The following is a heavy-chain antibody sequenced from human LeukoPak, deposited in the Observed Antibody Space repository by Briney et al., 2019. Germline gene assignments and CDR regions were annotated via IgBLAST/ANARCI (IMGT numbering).Heavy chain of an antibody. J-gene: IGHJ5*02. CDR1: GGSISSSSYY. Sequence: SETLSLTCTVSGGSISSSSYYWGWIRQPPGKGLEWIGSIYYSGSTYYNPSLKSRVTISVDTSKNQFSLKLSSVTAADTAVYYCARGITMVRGVIITVASGGNWFDPWGQGTLVTVSS. CDR2: IYYSGST. D-gene: IGHD3-10*01. V-gene: IGHV4-39*07. CDR3: ARGITMVRGVIITVASGGNWFDP.